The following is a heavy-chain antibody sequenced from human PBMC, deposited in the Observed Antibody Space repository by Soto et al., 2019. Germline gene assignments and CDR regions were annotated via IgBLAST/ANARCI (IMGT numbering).Heavy chain of an antibody. J-gene: IGHJ4*02. D-gene: IGHD1-26*01. CDR1: GFSFSTYG. CDR2: ISNDGSNK. CDR3: AKGFGTYWAFDY. Sequence: QVHLVESGGGVVQPGRSLRLSCAASGFSFSTYGMHWVRQAPGKGLEWVAFISNDGSNKYYADSVKGRFTISRDNSKNTLYLQMNSLRAADTAVYYGAKGFGTYWAFDYWGQGTLVTVSS. V-gene: IGHV3-30*18.